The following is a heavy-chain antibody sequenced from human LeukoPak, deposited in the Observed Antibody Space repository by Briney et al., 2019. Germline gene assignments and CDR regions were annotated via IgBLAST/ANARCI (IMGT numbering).Heavy chain of an antibody. V-gene: IGHV4-30-2*01. D-gene: IGHD3-10*01. Sequence: SQTLSLTCTVSGGSISSGGYYWSWIRQPPGKGLEWIGYIYHSGSTYYNPSLKSRVTISVDRSKNQFSLKLSSVTAADTAVYYCARGKESYWFDPWGQGTLVTVSS. J-gene: IGHJ5*02. CDR2: IYHSGST. CDR1: GGSISSGGYY. CDR3: ARGKESYWFDP.